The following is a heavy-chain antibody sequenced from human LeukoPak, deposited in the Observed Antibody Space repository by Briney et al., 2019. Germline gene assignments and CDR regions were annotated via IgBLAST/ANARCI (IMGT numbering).Heavy chain of an antibody. Sequence: SETLSLTCAVSADSFSSHYWTWIRQAPGKGLEWIGYVSYIGSTNYNPSLKSRVTISIDTSKNQFSLKLSSVTAADTAVYYCARDLVTVTKGFDIWGQGTMVSVSS. CDR1: ADSFSSHY. V-gene: IGHV4-59*11. CDR3: ARDLVTVTKGFDI. J-gene: IGHJ3*02. CDR2: VSYIGST. D-gene: IGHD4-17*01.